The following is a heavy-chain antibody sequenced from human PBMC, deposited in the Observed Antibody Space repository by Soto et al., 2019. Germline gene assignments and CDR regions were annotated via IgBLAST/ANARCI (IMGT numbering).Heavy chain of an antibody. V-gene: IGHV3-48*03. CDR3: ARDPVFFDWSTYYYYGMDV. J-gene: IGHJ6*02. D-gene: IGHD3-9*01. CDR2: ISSSGSTI. CDR1: VFTFSSYE. Sequence: GGSLRLSCAASVFTFSSYEMNWVRQAPGKGLEWVSYISSSGSTIYYADSVKGRFTISRDNAKNSLYLQMNSLRAEDTAVYYCARDPVFFDWSTYYYYGMDVWGQGTTVTVSS.